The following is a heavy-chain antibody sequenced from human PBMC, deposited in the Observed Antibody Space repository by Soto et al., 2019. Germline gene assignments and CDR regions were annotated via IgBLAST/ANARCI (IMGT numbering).Heavy chain of an antibody. CDR1: GFSLSTSGVA. V-gene: IGHV2-5*02. Sequence: QITLKESGPTLLKPTQTLTLTCTFSGFSLSTSGVAVGWIRQSPGKGLEWLALIYWDDDKRYSPSIKGRLTITTDTSKSQVVLMITNMDSVDTATYYCAHRLTSTAFDIWGQGTMVTVSS. CDR2: IYWDDDK. D-gene: IGHD2-21*02. J-gene: IGHJ3*02. CDR3: AHRLTSTAFDI.